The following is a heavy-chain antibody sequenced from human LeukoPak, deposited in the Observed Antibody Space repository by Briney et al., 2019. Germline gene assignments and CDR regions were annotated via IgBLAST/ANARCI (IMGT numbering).Heavy chain of an antibody. CDR1: GFTFSSYS. CDR2: ISSSSSYI. CDR3: AREYYDSSGYYYVGGFDY. V-gene: IGHV3-21*01. D-gene: IGHD3-22*01. Sequence: PGGSLRLSCAASGFTFSSYSMNWVRQAPGKGREWVSSISSSSSYIYYADSVKGRFTISRDNAKNSLYLQMNSLRAEDTAVYYCAREYYDSSGYYYVGGFDYWGQGTWSPSPQ. J-gene: IGHJ4*02.